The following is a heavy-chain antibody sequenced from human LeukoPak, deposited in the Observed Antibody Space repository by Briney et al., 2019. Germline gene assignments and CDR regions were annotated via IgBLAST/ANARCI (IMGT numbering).Heavy chain of an antibody. CDR1: GFTFSGYW. CDR2: ITGDGNST. Sequence: GGSLRLSCAASGFTFSGYWMHWVRQVPGKGLVWVSRITGDGNSTTYADSVKGRFTISRDNAKNTVFLQMISLRAEDTAVYYCARDTSWYFDLWGRGTVVPPSS. D-gene: IGHD3-3*01. CDR3: ARDTSWYFDL. J-gene: IGHJ2*01. V-gene: IGHV3-74*01.